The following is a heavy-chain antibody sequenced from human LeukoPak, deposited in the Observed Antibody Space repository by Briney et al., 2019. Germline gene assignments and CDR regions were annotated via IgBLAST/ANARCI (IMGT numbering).Heavy chain of an antibody. CDR3: ARKEGLLWFGELLDWLDH. J-gene: IGHJ5*02. V-gene: IGHV1-8*01. D-gene: IGHD3-10*01. Sequence: ASVKVSCKASVYTFTSYDINWVRQATGQGLEWMGWMNPNSGNTGYAQKFQGRVTMTRNTSISTAYMELSSLRSEDTAVYYCARKEGLLWFGELLDWLDHWGQGTLVTVSS. CDR2: MNPNSGNT. CDR1: VYTFTSYD.